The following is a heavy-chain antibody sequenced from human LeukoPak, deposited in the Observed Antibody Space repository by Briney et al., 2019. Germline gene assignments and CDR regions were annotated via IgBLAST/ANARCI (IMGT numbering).Heavy chain of an antibody. J-gene: IGHJ4*02. V-gene: IGHV4-39*01. D-gene: IGHD6-13*01. CDR2: LYYSGSN. CDR1: GVSVRSSENC. Sequence: PSETLSLTCAVSGVSVRSSENCWGRVRQPPGKGRECIGSLYYSGSNYHNASLESRVTISVHTSNNELSLQVTSVTAADTAVYYCARPIASAGFIDFWGQGPLVLVSS. CDR3: ARPIASAGFIDF.